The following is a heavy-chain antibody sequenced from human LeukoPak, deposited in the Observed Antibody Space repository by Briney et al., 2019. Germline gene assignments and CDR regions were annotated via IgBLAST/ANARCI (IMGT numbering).Heavy chain of an antibody. Sequence: GGSLRLSCAASGFTFSSYWMTWVRQAPGKGLEWVPYISGSGSTVYYTDSVKGRFTISRDNAKNSLFLQMNSLRAEDTAVYYCARERGYYDDYYYFYMDVWGKGTTVTVSS. D-gene: IGHD1-26*01. CDR3: ARERGYYDDYYYFYMDV. J-gene: IGHJ6*03. CDR1: GFTFSSYW. V-gene: IGHV3-11*01. CDR2: ISGSGSTV.